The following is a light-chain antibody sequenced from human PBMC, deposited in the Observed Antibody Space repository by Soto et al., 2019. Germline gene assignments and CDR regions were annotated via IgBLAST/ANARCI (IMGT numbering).Light chain of an antibody. J-gene: IGLJ1*01. CDR1: SSDVGGYNY. CDR3: SSYTSTSTRV. Sequence: QSALTQPPSASGSPGQSVAISCTGTSSDVGGYNYVSWYQQYPGKAPKLMIYEVNKRPSGVPDRFSGSKSGNTASLTVSGLQAEDEADYYCSSYTSTSTRVFGTGTKLTVL. CDR2: EVN. V-gene: IGLV2-8*01.